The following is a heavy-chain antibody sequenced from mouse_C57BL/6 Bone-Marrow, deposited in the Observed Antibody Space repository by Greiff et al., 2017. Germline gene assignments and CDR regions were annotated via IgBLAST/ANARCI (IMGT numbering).Heavy chain of an antibody. CDR1: GFTFSDYY. CDR2: INYDGSST. V-gene: IGHV5-16*01. D-gene: IGHD1-1*01. CDR3: ARDQIYYYGSSYGYFDV. J-gene: IGHJ1*03. Sequence: EVNLVESEGGLVQPGSSMKLSCTASGFTFSDYYMAWVRQVPEKGLEWVANINYDGSSTYYLDSLKSRFIISRDNAKNILYLQMSSLKSEDTATYYCARDQIYYYGSSYGYFDVWGTGTTVTVSS.